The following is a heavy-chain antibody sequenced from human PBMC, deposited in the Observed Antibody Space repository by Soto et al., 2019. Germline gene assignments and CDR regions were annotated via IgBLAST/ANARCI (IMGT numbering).Heavy chain of an antibody. J-gene: IGHJ3*02. D-gene: IGHD3-3*02. CDR3: ARVAAQHFGAFDI. Sequence: SETLALSCAVYGGSFSSYYLSGIRQPPGKGLEWISEINHRGGTSYNPSLKSRVTISVDTSKSQFSLKLTSVTDADRAVYYCARVAAQHFGAFDIWGQGTMVTVSS. CDR1: GGSFSSYY. V-gene: IGHV4-34*01. CDR2: INHRGGT.